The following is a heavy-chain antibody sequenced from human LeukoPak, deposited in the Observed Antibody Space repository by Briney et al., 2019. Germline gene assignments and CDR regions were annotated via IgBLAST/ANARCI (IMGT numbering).Heavy chain of an antibody. CDR2: ISGSATGSRT. D-gene: IGHD1-26*01. CDR1: GFTFGTHP. CDR3: AKEMGATEAFDI. Sequence: GGSLRLSCAASGFTFGTHPMTWVRQAPGKGLEWVSAISGSATGSRTYYADSVKGRFTISRDNFKNTMDLVMNNLRAEDTGVYYCAKEMGATEAFDIWGQGTMVTVSS. J-gene: IGHJ3*02. V-gene: IGHV3-23*01.